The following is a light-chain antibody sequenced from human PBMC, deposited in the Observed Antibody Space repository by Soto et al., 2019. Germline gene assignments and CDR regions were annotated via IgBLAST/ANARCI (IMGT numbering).Light chain of an antibody. CDR1: QSVTVNS. CDR3: QQYGDSPLT. V-gene: IGKV3-20*01. CDR2: AAS. J-gene: IGKJ3*01. Sequence: EILLTQSPSTLSLSPGEGVTLSCRASQSVTVNSLAWYQQKPGQAPRLLIYAASTRAAAVPDRFTGSGSGTDFALPISRLEPEDFGVYYCQQYGDSPLTSAPGTKVDI.